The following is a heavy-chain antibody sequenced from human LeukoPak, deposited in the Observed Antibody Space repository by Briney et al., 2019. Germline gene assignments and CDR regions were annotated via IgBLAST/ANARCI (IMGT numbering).Heavy chain of an antibody. J-gene: IGHJ4*02. CDR1: GFTFSSYA. Sequence: GGSLRLSCAASGFTFSSYAMHWVRQAPGKGLEWVAVISYDGSNKYYADSVKGRFTISRDNSKNTLYLQMNSLRAEDTAVYYCARDGPLDILTGSALFDYWGQGTLDTVSS. D-gene: IGHD3-9*01. CDR3: ARDGPLDILTGSALFDY. V-gene: IGHV3-30-3*01. CDR2: ISYDGSNK.